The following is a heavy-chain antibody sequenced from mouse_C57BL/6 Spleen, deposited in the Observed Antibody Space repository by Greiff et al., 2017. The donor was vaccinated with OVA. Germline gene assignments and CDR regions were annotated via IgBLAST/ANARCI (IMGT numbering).Heavy chain of an antibody. CDR1: GYSITSGYD. J-gene: IGHJ2*01. Sequence: VQLQQSGPGMVKPSQSLSLTCTVTGYSITSGYDWHWIRHFPGNKLEWMGYISYSGSTNYNPSLKSRISITHDTSKNHFFLKLNSVTTEDTATYYCARGGLLPYFDYWGQGTTLTVSS. CDR2: ISYSGST. D-gene: IGHD2-3*01. V-gene: IGHV3-1*01. CDR3: ARGGLLPYFDY.